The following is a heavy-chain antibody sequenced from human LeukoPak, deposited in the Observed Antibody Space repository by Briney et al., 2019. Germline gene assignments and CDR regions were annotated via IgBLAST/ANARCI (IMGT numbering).Heavy chain of an antibody. V-gene: IGHV4-39*07. CDR3: AREDSSSWYVFDY. CDR1: GGSISSSSYY. Sequence: SETLSLTCTVSGGSISSSSYYWGWIRQPPGKGLEWIGSIYYSGSTYYNPSLKSRVTISVDTSKNQLSLKLSSVTAADTAVYYCAREDSSSWYVFDYWGQGTLVTVSS. CDR2: IYYSGST. D-gene: IGHD6-13*01. J-gene: IGHJ4*02.